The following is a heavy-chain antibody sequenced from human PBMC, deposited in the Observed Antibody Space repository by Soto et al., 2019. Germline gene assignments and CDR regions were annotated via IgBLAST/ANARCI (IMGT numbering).Heavy chain of an antibody. V-gene: IGHV4-34*01. J-gene: IGHJ6*02. CDR1: GVSFNTYY. CDR3: ARRRYCSSTSCSENYYYYGMDV. D-gene: IGHD2-2*01. CDR2: INHSGGT. Sequence: SETLSLTCAVYGVSFNTYYWSWIRQPPGKGLEWIGEINHSGGTNYNPSLKSRVTILGDMSKNQLSLKLSSVTVADTAVYYCARRRYCSSTSCSENYYYYGMDVWGQGTTVTVS.